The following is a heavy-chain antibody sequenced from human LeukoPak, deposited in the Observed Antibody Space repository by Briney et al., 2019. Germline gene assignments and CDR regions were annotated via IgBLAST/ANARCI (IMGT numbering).Heavy chain of an antibody. D-gene: IGHD2-15*01. J-gene: IGHJ6*02. CDR2: ISGSVGST. CDR3: AGTDIVVVVAAIPCGMDV. CDR1: GFTLSSYG. Sequence: GGSLRLSCAAPGFTLSSYGMSGGRQAPGKGGEWVEAISGSVGSTYYAASVNRLFTISRDNSNNTLYLQINRLRAEDTAVYSCAGTDIVVVVAAIPCGMDVWGQATTVTVSS. V-gene: IGHV3-23*01.